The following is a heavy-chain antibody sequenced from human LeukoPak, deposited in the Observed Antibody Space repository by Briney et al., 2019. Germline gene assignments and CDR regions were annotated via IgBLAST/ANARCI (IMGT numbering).Heavy chain of an antibody. CDR2: IYTSGST. D-gene: IGHD6-13*01. J-gene: IGHJ3*02. CDR1: GGSISSYY. CDR3: ARDYKQLVLYASDI. V-gene: IGHV4-4*07. Sequence: PSETLSLTCTVSGGSISSYYWSWIRQPAGKGLEWIGRIYTSGSTNYNPSLKSRVTMSVDTSKNQFSLKLSSVTAADTAVYYCARDYKQLVLYASDIWGQGTMVTVSS.